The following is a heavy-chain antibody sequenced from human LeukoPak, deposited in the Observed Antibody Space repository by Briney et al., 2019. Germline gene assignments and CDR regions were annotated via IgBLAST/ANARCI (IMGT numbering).Heavy chain of an antibody. CDR3: ARGSSSSFDY. V-gene: IGHV3-7*01. Sequence: GGSLRLSCAASGFTFSSYAMSWVRQAPGKGLEWVANINEDGSEKHYVDSVKGRFTISRDNAKNSLYLQMNSLRAEDTAVYYCARGSSSSFDYWGQGTLVTVSS. J-gene: IGHJ4*02. CDR2: INEDGSEK. CDR1: GFTFSSYA. D-gene: IGHD6-6*01.